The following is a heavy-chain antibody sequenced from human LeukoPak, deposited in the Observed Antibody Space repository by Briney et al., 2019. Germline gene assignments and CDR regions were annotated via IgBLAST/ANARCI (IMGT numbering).Heavy chain of an antibody. Sequence: SVKVSSKASRGALSGYAVTWVRLAPGQGLEWMGGIILIFGSTNYAPKFEGRLTITADESTNTVYMELSSLRSEDTAVYFCARGFSGLNRGKRYYDHWGQGTLVTVSS. CDR1: RGALSGYA. D-gene: IGHD3-10*01. V-gene: IGHV1-69*01. CDR2: IILIFGST. CDR3: ARGFSGLNRGKRYYDH. J-gene: IGHJ4*02.